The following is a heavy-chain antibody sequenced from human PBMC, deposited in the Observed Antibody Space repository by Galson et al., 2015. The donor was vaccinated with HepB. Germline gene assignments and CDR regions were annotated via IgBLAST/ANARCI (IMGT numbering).Heavy chain of an antibody. Sequence: SLRLSCAASRLVISRSWMSWVRLAPGKGLEWVANIKQDGSEKYYVDSVKGRFTISRDNAKNSLYLQMNSLRAEDTAVYYCYAGHYFDSWGQGTLVTVSS. CDR2: IKQDGSEK. V-gene: IGHV3-7*01. CDR1: RLVISRSW. D-gene: IGHD1-14*01. J-gene: IGHJ4*02. CDR3: YAGHYFDS.